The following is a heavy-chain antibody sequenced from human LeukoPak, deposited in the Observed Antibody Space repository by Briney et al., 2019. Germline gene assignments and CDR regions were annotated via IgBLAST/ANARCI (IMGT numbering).Heavy chain of an antibody. Sequence: PGGSLTLSCAASGFILSNYGMHWVRQAPGKGLEWVAALLYDGNTKHYADSVKGRFTISRDISKNTFYLQMNSLTAEDTAVYYCARDHRPEIQYYYMDVWGKGTTVAVSS. D-gene: IGHD1-14*01. V-gene: IGHV3-33*01. CDR3: ARDHRPEIQYYYMDV. CDR2: LLYDGNTK. J-gene: IGHJ6*03. CDR1: GFILSNYG.